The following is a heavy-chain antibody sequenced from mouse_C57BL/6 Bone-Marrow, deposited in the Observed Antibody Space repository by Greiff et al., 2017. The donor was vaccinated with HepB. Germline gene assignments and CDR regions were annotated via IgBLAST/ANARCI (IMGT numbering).Heavy chain of an antibody. Sequence: QVHVKQPGAELVMPGASVKLSCKASGYTFTSYWMHWVKQRPGQGLEWIGEIDPSDSYTNYNQKFKGKSTLTVDKSSSTAYMQLSSLTSEDSAVYYCASLLDFDYWGQGTTLTVSS. V-gene: IGHV1-69*01. CDR1: GYTFTSYW. CDR2: IDPSDSYT. J-gene: IGHJ2*01. CDR3: ASLLDFDY. D-gene: IGHD2-1*01.